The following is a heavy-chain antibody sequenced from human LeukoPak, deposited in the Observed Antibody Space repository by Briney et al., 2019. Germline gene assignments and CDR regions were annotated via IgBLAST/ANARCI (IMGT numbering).Heavy chain of an antibody. CDR1: GYTFTSFG. CDR2: ISPYNGNT. Sequence: ASVKVSCKASGYTFTSFGISWVRQAPGQGLEWMGWISPYNGNTNYPQKVQGRIPVTTDTSTSTAYMELRSLRSDDTAVYYCARDKNHYDTRGDFWGQGTLVTVSS. CDR3: ARDKNHYDTRGDF. J-gene: IGHJ4*02. V-gene: IGHV1-18*01. D-gene: IGHD3-22*01.